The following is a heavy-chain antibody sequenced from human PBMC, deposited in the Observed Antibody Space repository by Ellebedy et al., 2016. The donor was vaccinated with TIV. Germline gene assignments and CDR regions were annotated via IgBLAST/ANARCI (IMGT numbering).Heavy chain of an antibody. CDR1: GYPFPNYG. V-gene: IGHV1-18*04. Sequence: AASVKVSCKASGYPFPNYGVSWVRQAPGQGLEWVGWISAYNGNTKYGQKFQGRISLTTDTSMGTAYLELRSLRSDDTGVYSCARDVPADAAALLDYWGQGTRVTVSS. CDR3: ARDVPADAAALLDY. D-gene: IGHD2-2*01. CDR2: ISAYNGNT. J-gene: IGHJ4*02.